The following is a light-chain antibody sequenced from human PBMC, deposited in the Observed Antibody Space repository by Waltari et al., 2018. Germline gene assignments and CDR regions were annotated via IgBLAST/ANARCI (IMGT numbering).Light chain of an antibody. Sequence: QSALTQPASVSGSPGQSITIPCTGTSSDDGTYNLVPWYQQHPGKGPKLMIYEVTKRPSGVSNRFSGSKSGNTASLTISGLQAEDEAEYYCCSYAGSKFYVFGTGTKVTVL. J-gene: IGLJ1*01. CDR2: EVT. V-gene: IGLV2-23*02. CDR3: CSYAGSKFYV. CDR1: SSDDGTYNL.